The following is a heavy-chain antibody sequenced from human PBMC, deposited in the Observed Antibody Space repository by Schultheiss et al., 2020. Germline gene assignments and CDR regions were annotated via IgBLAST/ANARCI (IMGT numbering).Heavy chain of an antibody. CDR2: ISGSGGYT. Sequence: GGSLRLSCAASGFIFSNYAMSWVRQAPGKGLEWVSGISGSGGYTYYADSVKGRFTISRDSSKNTLYLQMNSLRAEDTAVYYCARGSAAAPTCLGYWGQGTLVTGSS. D-gene: IGHD6-13*01. CDR3: ARGSAAAPTCLGY. CDR1: GFIFSNYA. J-gene: IGHJ4*02. V-gene: IGHV3-23*01.